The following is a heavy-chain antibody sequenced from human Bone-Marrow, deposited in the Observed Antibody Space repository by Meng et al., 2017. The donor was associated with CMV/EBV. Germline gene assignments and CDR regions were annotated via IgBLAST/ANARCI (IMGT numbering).Heavy chain of an antibody. J-gene: IGHJ6*02. CDR3: ARGFVTNYYYGMDV. CDR2: IIPILGIA. V-gene: IGHV1-69*04. D-gene: IGHD4-17*01. Sequence: SVKVSCKASGGTFSSYDINWVRQAPGQGLEWMGRIIPILGIANYAQKFQGRVTITADKSTSTAYMELSSLRSEDTAVYYCARGFVTNYYYGMDVWGQGTKVTVSS. CDR1: GGTFSSYD.